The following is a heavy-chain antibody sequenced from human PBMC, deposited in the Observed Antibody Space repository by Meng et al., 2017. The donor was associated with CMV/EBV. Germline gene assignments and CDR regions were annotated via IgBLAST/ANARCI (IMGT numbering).Heavy chain of an antibody. V-gene: IGHV4-59*01. J-gene: IGHJ4*02. D-gene: IGHD6-6*01. CDR2: IYYSGST. Sequence: QGQLQESGPGLVKPSETLYLTCTVSGGSISSYYWSWIRQPPGKGLEWIGYIYYSGSTNYNPSLKSRVTISVDTSKNQFSLKLSSVTAADTAVYYCARGAGQLGPDYWGQGTLVTVSS. CDR1: GGSISSYY. CDR3: ARGAGQLGPDY.